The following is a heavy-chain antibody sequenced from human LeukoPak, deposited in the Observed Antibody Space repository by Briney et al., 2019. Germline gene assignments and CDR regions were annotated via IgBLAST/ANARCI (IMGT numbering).Heavy chain of an antibody. CDR2: MSGSGYHT. V-gene: IGHV3-23*01. Sequence: YPGGSLRLSCAASGFDFNNYAMSWVRQGPGKRLEWVSAMSGSGYHTYYADSDKTYYADSVKGRFTISRDNSKNTLYLQMNSLRAEDTAVYYCAKDRSCTNNICHGDFDYWGQGTLVTVSS. CDR1: GFDFNNYA. D-gene: IGHD2-8*01. J-gene: IGHJ4*02. CDR3: AKDRSCTNNICHGDFDY.